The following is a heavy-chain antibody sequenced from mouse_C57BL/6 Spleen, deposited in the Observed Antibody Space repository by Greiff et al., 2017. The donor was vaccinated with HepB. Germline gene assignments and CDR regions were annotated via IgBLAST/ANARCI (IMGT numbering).Heavy chain of an antibody. Sequence: QVQLQQSGPELVKPGASVKISCKASGYAFSSSWMNWVKQRPGKGLEWIGRIYPGDGDTNYNGKFKGKATLTADKSSSTAYMQLSSLTSEDSAVYFCAENSYAMDYWGQGTSVTVSS. J-gene: IGHJ4*01. V-gene: IGHV1-82*01. CDR2: IYPGDGDT. CDR3: AENSYAMDY. CDR1: GYAFSSSW.